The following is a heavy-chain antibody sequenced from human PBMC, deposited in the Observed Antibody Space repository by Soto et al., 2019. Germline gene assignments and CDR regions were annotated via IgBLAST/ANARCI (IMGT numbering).Heavy chain of an antibody. CDR1: GYTFTSYD. V-gene: IGHV1-8*01. Sequence: VKVSCKASGYTFTSYDINWVRQATGQGLEWMGWMNPNSGNTGYAQKFQGRVTMTRNTSISTAYMELSSLRSEDTAVYYCARDPPYYYDSSGVTGMDVWGQGTTVTVSS. D-gene: IGHD3-22*01. J-gene: IGHJ6*02. CDR2: MNPNSGNT. CDR3: ARDPPYYYDSSGVTGMDV.